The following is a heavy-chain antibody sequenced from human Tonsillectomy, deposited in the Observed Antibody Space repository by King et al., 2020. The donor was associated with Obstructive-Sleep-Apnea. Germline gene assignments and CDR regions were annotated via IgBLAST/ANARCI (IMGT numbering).Heavy chain of an antibody. CDR1: GFTFSSYA. CDR2: ISYDGSNK. V-gene: IGHV3-30-3*01. D-gene: IGHD3-10*01. J-gene: IGHJ4*02. CDR3: EGTGELGHFEDY. Sequence: VQLVESGGGVVQPGRSLRLSCAASGFTFSSYAMHWVRQAPGKGLEWVAVISYDGSNKYYADSVKGRFTISRDNSKNTLYLQMNSLRAEDTAVYYCEGTGELGHFEDYWGQGTLVTVSS.